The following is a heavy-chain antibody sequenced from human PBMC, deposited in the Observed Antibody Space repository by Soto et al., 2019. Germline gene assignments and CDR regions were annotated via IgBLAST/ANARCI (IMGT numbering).Heavy chain of an antibody. J-gene: IGHJ4*02. CDR2: ISYDGSNE. V-gene: IGHV3-30*18. D-gene: IGHD6-19*01. Sequence: PGGSLRLSCAASGFTFSSYSMHWVRQAPGKGLEWVAVISYDGSNEYYADSVKGRFTISRDNSKNTLYLQMNSLRAEDTAVYNCAKSRTGIAVAGTALEYWGQGTLVTVSS. CDR3: AKSRTGIAVAGTALEY. CDR1: GFTFSSYS.